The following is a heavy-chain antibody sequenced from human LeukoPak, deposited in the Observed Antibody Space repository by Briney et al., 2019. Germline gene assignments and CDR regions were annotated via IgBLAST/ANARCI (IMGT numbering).Heavy chain of an antibody. J-gene: IGHJ5*02. CDR3: AKGSRAVAGPPLATYNWFDP. D-gene: IGHD6-19*01. Sequence: GGSLRLSCAASGFTLSSYAMSWVRHAPGGGVEWVSAICGGGGSTYYADSVKGRFTISRDNSKNTLYLQMNSLRAEDTAVYYCAKGSRAVAGPPLATYNWFDPWGQGTLVTVSS. CDR1: GFTLSSYA. V-gene: IGHV3-23*01. CDR2: ICGGGGST.